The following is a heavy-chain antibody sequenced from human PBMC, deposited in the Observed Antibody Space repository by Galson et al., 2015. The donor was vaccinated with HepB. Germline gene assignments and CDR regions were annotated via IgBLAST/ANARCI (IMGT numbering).Heavy chain of an antibody. D-gene: IGHD5-12*01. CDR3: ATLPSEVATTSNDAFDI. J-gene: IGHJ3*02. CDR2: VDPEDGET. V-gene: IGHV1-69-2*01. Sequence: VKVSCKVSGYTFTDYYMHWVQQAPGKGLEWMGLVDPEDGETIYAEKFQGRVTITADTSTDTAYMELSSLRSEDTAVYYCATLPSEVATTSNDAFDIWGQGTMVTVSS. CDR1: GYTFTDYY.